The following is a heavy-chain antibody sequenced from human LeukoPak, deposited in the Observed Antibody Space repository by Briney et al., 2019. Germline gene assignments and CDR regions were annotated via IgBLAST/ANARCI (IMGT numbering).Heavy chain of an antibody. D-gene: IGHD2-2*01. CDR3: ASAPEIVGSSTSPFMGV. V-gene: IGHV3-33*01. CDR2: IWYGGSNK. J-gene: IGHJ6*02. Sequence: PGRSLRLSCAASGFTFSSYGVHWVRQAPGKGLEWVGDIWYGGSNKYYADSVKGRFTISRDNSKNTLYLQMNSLRAEDTAVYYCASAPEIVGSSTSPFMGVWGQGTTVTVSS. CDR1: GFTFSSYG.